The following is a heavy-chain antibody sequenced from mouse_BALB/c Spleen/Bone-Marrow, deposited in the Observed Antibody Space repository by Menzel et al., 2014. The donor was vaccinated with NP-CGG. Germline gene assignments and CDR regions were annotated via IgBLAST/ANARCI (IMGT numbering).Heavy chain of an antibody. CDR1: GFTFSSYG. D-gene: IGHD1-1*01. CDR3: ARVYGWYFDV. V-gene: IGHV5-6-3*01. CDR2: INNNGGST. J-gene: IGHJ1*01. Sequence: EVKLVESGGGLVQPGGSLKLSCVASGFTFSSYGMSWVRPTPDKRLELVATINNNGGSTYYPDSVKGQFTISRDNAKNTLYLQMSSLKSEDTAMYYCARVYGWYFDVWGAGTTVTVSS.